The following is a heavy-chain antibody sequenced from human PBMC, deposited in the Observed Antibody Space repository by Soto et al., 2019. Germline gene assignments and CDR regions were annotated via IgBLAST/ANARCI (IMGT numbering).Heavy chain of an antibody. CDR2: VYQTGAT. J-gene: IGHJ5*01. V-gene: IGHV4-4*02. CDR3: TRGGSCSGGTCSGWFDS. Sequence: SETLSLTCAVSGGSISSSNWWTWVRQPPGKGLEWIGEVYQTGATNYNPSLKSRVIVWLDKSKNQFFLNLNSVSAADTAIYYCTRGGSCSGGTCSGWFDSWGQGTLVTVSS. CDR1: GGSISSSNW. D-gene: IGHD2-15*01.